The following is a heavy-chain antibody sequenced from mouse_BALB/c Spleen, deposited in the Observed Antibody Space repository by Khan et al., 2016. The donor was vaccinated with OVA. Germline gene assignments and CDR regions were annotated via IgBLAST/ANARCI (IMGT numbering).Heavy chain of an antibody. V-gene: IGHV5-6-5*01. Sequence: EVQLVESGGGLVKPGGSLKLSCAASGFTFSNYGVSWVRQTPEKRLEWVASISSGDTTYYPDSVKGRITITRDNARNILYLQMSSLRSEDTAMYYCARDYWFAYWGQGTLVTVSA. J-gene: IGHJ3*01. CDR1: GFTFSNYG. CDR2: ISSGDTT. CDR3: ARDYWFAY.